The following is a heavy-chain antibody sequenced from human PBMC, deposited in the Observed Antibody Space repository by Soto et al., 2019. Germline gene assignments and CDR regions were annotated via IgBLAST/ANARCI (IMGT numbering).Heavy chain of an antibody. J-gene: IGHJ2*01. V-gene: IGHV4-30-4*01. CDR2: IYYRGST. Sequence: QVQLQESGPGLVKPSQTLSLTCTVSGGSISSGDYYWSWIRQPPGKGLEWIGYIYYRGSTYYNPSLKSRVTISVDTSKNQFSLMLSSVAAADTAVYYCARENIVARYFDLWGRGTLVTVSS. D-gene: IGHD2-15*01. CDR3: ARENIVARYFDL. CDR1: GGSISSGDYY.